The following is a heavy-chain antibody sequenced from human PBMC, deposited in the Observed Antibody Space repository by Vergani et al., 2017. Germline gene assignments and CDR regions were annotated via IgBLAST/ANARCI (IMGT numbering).Heavy chain of an antibody. V-gene: IGHV3-30-3*01. D-gene: IGHD2-8*01. CDR2: ISYDGTNK. CDR1: GFTFGDHG. J-gene: IGHJ6*03. CDR3: ARSGYCAHGVCYMTYYYYMDV. Sequence: VDLVESGGGVVQPGRSLRLSCAASGFTFGDHGIHWVRRAPGKGLEWVALISYDGTNKYYTNSVRGRFTISRDNSKNTLYLQMNNLRAADTAVYYCARSGYCAHGVCYMTYYYYMDVWGKGTAVTVSS.